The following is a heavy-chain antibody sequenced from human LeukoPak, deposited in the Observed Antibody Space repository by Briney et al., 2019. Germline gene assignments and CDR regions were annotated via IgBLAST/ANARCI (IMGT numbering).Heavy chain of an antibody. CDR1: GGSISSYY. Sequence: SETLSLTCTVSGGSISSYYWSWIRQPPGKGLEWIGYIYYSGSTNYNPSLKSRVTISVDTSKNQFSLKLSSVTAADTAVYYRAREEYSSSSGYFDYWGQGTLVTVSS. CDR3: AREEYSSSSGYFDY. V-gene: IGHV4-59*01. CDR2: IYYSGST. D-gene: IGHD6-6*01. J-gene: IGHJ4*02.